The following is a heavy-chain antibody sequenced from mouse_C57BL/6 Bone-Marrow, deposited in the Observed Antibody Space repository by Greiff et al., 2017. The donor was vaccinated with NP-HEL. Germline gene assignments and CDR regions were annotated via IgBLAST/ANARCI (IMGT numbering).Heavy chain of an antibody. CDR3: RGYYGSSRYFDV. D-gene: IGHD1-1*01. CDR2: IDPENGDT. CDR1: GFNIKDDY. J-gene: IGHJ1*03. Sequence: VQLQQSGAELVRPGASVKLSCTASGFNIKDDYMHWVKQRPEQGPEWIGWIDPENGDTEYASKFQGKATITADTSSNTAYLQLSSLTSEDTAVYYCRGYYGSSRYFDVWGTGTTVTVSS. V-gene: IGHV14-4*01.